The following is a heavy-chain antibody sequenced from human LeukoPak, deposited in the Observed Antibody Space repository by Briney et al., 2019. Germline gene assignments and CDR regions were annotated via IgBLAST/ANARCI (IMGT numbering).Heavy chain of an antibody. CDR3: ASGNYYDSSGSFDY. D-gene: IGHD3-22*01. Sequence: SETLSLTCTVSGGSISSGGYYWSWICQHPGKGLEWIGYIYYSGSTYYNPSLKSRVTISVDTSKNQFSLKLSSVTAADTAVYYCASGNYYDSSGSFDYWGQGTLVTVSS. CDR1: GGSISSGGYY. J-gene: IGHJ4*02. CDR2: IYYSGST. V-gene: IGHV4-31*03.